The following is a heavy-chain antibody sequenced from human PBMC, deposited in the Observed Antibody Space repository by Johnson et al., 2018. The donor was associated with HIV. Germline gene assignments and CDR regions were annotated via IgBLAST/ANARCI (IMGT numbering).Heavy chain of an antibody. D-gene: IGHD2-8*02. CDR1: GFTFSDYY. CDR3: ARDEGYCTGGVCSDAVDF. J-gene: IGHJ3*01. CDR2: ITSSCATK. V-gene: IGHV3-11*01. Sequence: QVQLVESGGGLVMPGGSLRVSCAASGFTFSDYYMAWIRQTPGKGLEWVSYITSSCATKYYAASVKGRFTISWDNPDNLVYLQMNILSADDTALYYCARDEGYCTGGVCSDAVDFWGQGTMVTVSS.